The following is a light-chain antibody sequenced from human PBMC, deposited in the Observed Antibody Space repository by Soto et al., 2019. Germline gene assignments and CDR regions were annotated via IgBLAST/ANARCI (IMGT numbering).Light chain of an antibody. Sequence: DIQLTQSPSFLSASVGDRVTITCRASQDISSYLAWYQQKPGKAPKLLIYAASTLQSGVPSRFSGSGSGTEFTLTISSLQPEDFGTYYCQQLNTYPLTFGGGTKVDIK. CDR2: AAS. V-gene: IGKV1-9*01. J-gene: IGKJ4*01. CDR3: QQLNTYPLT. CDR1: QDISSY.